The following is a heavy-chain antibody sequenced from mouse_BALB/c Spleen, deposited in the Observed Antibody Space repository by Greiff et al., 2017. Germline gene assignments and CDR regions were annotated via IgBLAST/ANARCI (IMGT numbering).Heavy chain of an antibody. D-gene: IGHD1-1*01. CDR3: ARDRGYYGSYYAMDY. J-gene: IGHJ4*01. CDR1: GFTFSDYY. Sequence: EVQGVESGGGLVKPGGSLKLSCAASGFTFSDYYMYWVRQTPEKRLEWVATISDGGSYTYYPDSVKGRFTISRDNAKNNLYLQMSSLKSEDTAMYYCARDRGYYGSYYAMDYWGQGTSVTVSS. V-gene: IGHV5-4*02. CDR2: ISDGGSYT.